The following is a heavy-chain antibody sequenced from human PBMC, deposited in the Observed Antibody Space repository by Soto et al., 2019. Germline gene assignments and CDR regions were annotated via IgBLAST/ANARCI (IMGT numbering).Heavy chain of an antibody. CDR2: IYPGDSDT. V-gene: IGHV5-51*01. Sequence: GESLKISCKGSGYSFTSYWIGWARQMPGKGLVWMGIIYPGDSDTRYSPSFQGQVTISADKSISTAYLQWSSLKASDAAMYYCARSTPLGYCSGGSCYSGNWFDPCGQGTLVTVSS. D-gene: IGHD2-15*01. CDR1: GYSFTSYW. J-gene: IGHJ5*02. CDR3: ARSTPLGYCSGGSCYSGNWFDP.